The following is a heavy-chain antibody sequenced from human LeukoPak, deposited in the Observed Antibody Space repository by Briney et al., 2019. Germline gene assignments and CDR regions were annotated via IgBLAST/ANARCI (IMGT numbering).Heavy chain of an antibody. V-gene: IGHV4-4*07. D-gene: IGHD6-19*01. CDR2: IYTNENT. J-gene: IGHJ4*02. CDR3: ARTAGIAVAGSRQYFDY. CDR1: GGSISGYY. Sequence: TSETLSLTCTVSGGSISGYYWSWIRQPAGKGLEWIGRIYTNENTYYNPSLKSRVTISVDTSKNELSLNLRSVTAADTAVYYCARTAGIAVAGSRQYFDYWGQGMLVTVSS.